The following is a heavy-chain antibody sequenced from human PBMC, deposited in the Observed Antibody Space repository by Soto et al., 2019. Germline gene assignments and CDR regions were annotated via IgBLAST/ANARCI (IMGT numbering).Heavy chain of an antibody. Sequence: SETLSLTCTVSGGSVRTARSYWSWIRQPPGKGLEWIGYIYYSGSTNYSPSLKSRVTISVDTSKNQFSLKLRSVTAADTAVYYCARADYGRNWFDPWGQGSLVTVSS. CDR1: GGSVRTARSY. D-gene: IGHD4-17*01. CDR3: ARADYGRNWFDP. J-gene: IGHJ5*02. CDR2: IYYSGST. V-gene: IGHV4-61*01.